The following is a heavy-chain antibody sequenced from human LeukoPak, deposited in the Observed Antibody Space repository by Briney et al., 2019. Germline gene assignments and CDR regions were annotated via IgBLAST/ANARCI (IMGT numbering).Heavy chain of an antibody. Sequence: VASVKVSCKASGDTFTSYGISWVRQAPGQGLEWMGWISAYNGNTNYAQKLQGRVTMTTDTSTSTPYMELRSLRSDDTAVYYCARVRSYYDSSAYDYWGQGTLVTVSS. CDR1: GDTFTSYG. D-gene: IGHD3-22*01. V-gene: IGHV1-18*01. CDR3: ARVRSYYDSSAYDY. J-gene: IGHJ4*02. CDR2: ISAYNGNT.